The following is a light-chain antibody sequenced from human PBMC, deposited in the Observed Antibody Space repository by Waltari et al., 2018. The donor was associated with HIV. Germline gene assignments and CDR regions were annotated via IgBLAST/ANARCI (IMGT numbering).Light chain of an antibody. CDR1: SGLRSYA. V-gene: IGLV4-69*02. Sequence: QVVLTQSPFASASLGASVKLTCTLSSGLRSYAIAWHQQQSEKGPRYLMKGNGDGSHIKGDGIPDRFSGSISGAERYLTISSLQFEDEADYYCQTWGTGIQVFGGGTKLTVL. J-gene: IGLJ3*02. CDR2: GNGDGSH. CDR3: QTWGTGIQV.